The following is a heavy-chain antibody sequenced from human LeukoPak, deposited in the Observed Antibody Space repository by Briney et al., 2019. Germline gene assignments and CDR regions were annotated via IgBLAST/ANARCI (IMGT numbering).Heavy chain of an antibody. CDR2: INPSGGST. J-gene: IGHJ4*02. V-gene: IGHV1-46*01. D-gene: IGHD3-10*01. Sequence: GASVKVSCKASGCTFTSYYMHWVRQAPGQGLEWMGIINPSGGSTSYAQKFQGRVTMTRDTSTSTVYMELSSLRSEDTAVYYCARGDALLWFGASNPLTDWGQGTLVTVSS. CDR3: ARGDALLWFGASNPLTD. CDR1: GCTFTSYY.